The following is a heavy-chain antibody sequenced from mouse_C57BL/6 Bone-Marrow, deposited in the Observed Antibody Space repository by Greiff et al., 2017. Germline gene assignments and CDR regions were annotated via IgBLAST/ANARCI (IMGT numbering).Heavy chain of an antibody. CDR1: GYSITSDY. CDR2: ISYSGST. CDR3: ARIYYYSSSPDFDY. Sequence: VQLKESGPGLVKPSQTLSLTCSVSGYSITSDYWNWIRKFPGNKLEYMGYISYSGSTYNNPHLKSRISITRDTSKNKYYLQLKSVTTEDTATYYCARIYYYSSSPDFDYWGQGTTLTVSS. J-gene: IGHJ2*01. D-gene: IGHD1-1*01. V-gene: IGHV3-8*01.